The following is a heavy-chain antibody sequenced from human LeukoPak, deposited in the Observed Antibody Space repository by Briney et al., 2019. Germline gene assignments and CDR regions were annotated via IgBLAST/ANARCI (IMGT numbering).Heavy chain of an antibody. Sequence: SETLSLTCTVSGGSITSYYWTWIRQPPGKGLEYIGYFYYSGSTNYNPSLKGRVTISVDTSKNQLSLKVTSVTAADTAVYYCPRGGDEVMVLGPAAHGMDVWGQGTMVTVSS. CDR2: FYYSGST. J-gene: IGHJ6*02. V-gene: IGHV4-59*08. CDR3: PRGGDEVMVLGPAAHGMDV. D-gene: IGHD3-10*01. CDR1: GGSITSYY.